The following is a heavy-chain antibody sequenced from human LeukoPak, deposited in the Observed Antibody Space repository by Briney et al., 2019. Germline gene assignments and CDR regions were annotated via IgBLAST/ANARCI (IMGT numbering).Heavy chain of an antibody. D-gene: IGHD3-3*01. V-gene: IGHV4-31*03. J-gene: IGHJ6*02. Sequence: SETLSLTCTVSGGSISSGGHYWTWIRQRPGKGLEWIGFINYSGSTYYDPSLKSRVSTSLDTSQNQFSLRLSSVTAADTAVYYCARDEAIFGAGYYYGMDVWGQGTTVTVSS. CDR2: INYSGST. CDR1: GGSISSGGHY. CDR3: ARDEAIFGAGYYYGMDV.